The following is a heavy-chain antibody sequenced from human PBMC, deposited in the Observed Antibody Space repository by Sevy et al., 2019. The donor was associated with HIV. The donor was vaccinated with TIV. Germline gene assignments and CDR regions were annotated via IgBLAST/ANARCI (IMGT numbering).Heavy chain of an antibody. CDR2: IYSGGST. J-gene: IGHJ6*02. V-gene: IGHV3-53*01. Sequence: GGSLRLSCAASGFTVSSNYMSWVRQAPGKGLEWVSVIYSGGSTYYADSVKGRFTISRDNSKNTLYLQMNSLRAEDTAVYYCATSGSYYYYGMDVWGQGTTVTVSS. CDR1: GFTVSSNY. CDR3: ATSGSYYYYGMDV. D-gene: IGHD1-26*01.